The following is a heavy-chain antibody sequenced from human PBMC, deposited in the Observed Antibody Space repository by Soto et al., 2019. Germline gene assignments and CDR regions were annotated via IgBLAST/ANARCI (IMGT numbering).Heavy chain of an antibody. V-gene: IGHV1-18*01. CDR3: ASNFLGIRYSLGLDYYYGMDV. Sequence: QVQLVQSGAEVKKPGASVKVSCKASGYTFTSYGISWVRQAPGQGLEWMGWISAYNGNTNYAQKLQGRVTMTTDTSTRTASMELRSLRSDDTAVYYCASNFLGIRYSLGLDYYYGMDVWGQETTVTVSS. CDR2: ISAYNGNT. D-gene: IGHD3-3*01. J-gene: IGHJ6*02. CDR1: GYTFTSYG.